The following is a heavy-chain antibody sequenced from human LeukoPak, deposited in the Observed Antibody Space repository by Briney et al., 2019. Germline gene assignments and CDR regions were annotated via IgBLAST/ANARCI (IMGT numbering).Heavy chain of an antibody. J-gene: IGHJ6*04. CDR3: AELGITMIGGV. CDR1: GFNFWDVW. CDR2: ISSSGSTI. D-gene: IGHD3-10*02. V-gene: IGHV3-11*04. Sequence: GGSLRLSCAASGFNFWDVWMSWIRQAPGKGLEWVSYISSSGSTIYYADSVKGRFTISRDNAKNSLYLQMNSLRAEDTAVYYCAELGITMIGGVWGKGTTVTISS.